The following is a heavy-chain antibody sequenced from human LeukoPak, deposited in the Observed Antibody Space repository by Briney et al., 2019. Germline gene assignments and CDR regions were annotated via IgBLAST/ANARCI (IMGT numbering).Heavy chain of an antibody. V-gene: IGHV4-39*07. CDR3: ARVGGMTISTAYYFDY. J-gene: IGHJ4*02. CDR2: IYYSGNT. D-gene: IGHD3-16*01. Sequence: PGGSLRLSCAASGFTVSNNYMSWVRQPPGKGLEWIGTIYYSGNTYYNPSLKSRVTISLDTSKNQFSLKLSSVTAADTAVYYCARVGGMTISTAYYFDYWGQGTLVTVSS. CDR1: GFTVSNNY.